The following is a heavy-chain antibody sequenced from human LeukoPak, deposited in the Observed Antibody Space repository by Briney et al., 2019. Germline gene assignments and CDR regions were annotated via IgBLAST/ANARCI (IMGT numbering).Heavy chain of an antibody. CDR1: GFTFSNAW. CDR2: ISGDGVST. V-gene: IGHV3-43*02. D-gene: IGHD4-11*01. J-gene: IGHJ4*02. Sequence: GGSLRLSCAASGFTFSNAWMSWVRQAPGQGLEWVSLISGDGVSTFFADTVKGRFNISRDNSKNSLFLEMSTLRTEDTAMYYCVRESVKFDYWGQGTLGAVSS. CDR3: VRESVKFDY.